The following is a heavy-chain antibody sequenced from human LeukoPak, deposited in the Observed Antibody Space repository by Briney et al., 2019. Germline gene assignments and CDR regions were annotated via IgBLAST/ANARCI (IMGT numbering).Heavy chain of an antibody. V-gene: IGHV3-23*01. Sequence: GGSLRLSCAASGFTFSSYAMSWVRQAPGKGLEWVSAISGSGGSTYYADSVKGRFTISRDNSKNALYLQMNSLRAEDTAVYYCAKDGRIAVAGTLGGDWFDPWGQGTLVTVSS. CDR1: GFTFSSYA. CDR3: AKDGRIAVAGTLGGDWFDP. D-gene: IGHD6-19*01. J-gene: IGHJ5*02. CDR2: ISGSGGST.